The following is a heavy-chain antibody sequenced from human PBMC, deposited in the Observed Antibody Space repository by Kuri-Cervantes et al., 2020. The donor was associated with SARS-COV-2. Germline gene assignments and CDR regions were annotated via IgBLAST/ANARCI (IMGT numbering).Heavy chain of an antibody. D-gene: IGHD2-21*01. Sequence: GGSLRLSCAASGFTFSSYAMSWVRQAPGKGLEWVSPISGSGGSTYYPDSVKGRFTISRDNSKNTLYLQMNSLRAEDTAVYYCARDSGPYCGGDCTLDKDDAFDIWGQGTMVTVSS. CDR1: GFTFSSYA. J-gene: IGHJ3*02. CDR2: ISGSGGST. V-gene: IGHV3-23*01. CDR3: ARDSGPYCGGDCTLDKDDAFDI.